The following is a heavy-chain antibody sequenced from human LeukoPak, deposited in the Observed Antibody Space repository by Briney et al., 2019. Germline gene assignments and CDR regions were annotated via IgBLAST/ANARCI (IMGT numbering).Heavy chain of an antibody. CDR1: GGSVSDYY. Sequence: PSETLSLTCTISGGSVSDYYWSWIRQTPGKGLEWIGSVNYGGSTHYNPSLKSRVTISLDTSKSQFSLKLGSVIAADTAVYYCVDYSPSSGCFDPWGQGTLVTISS. V-gene: IGHV4-59*02. CDR3: VDYSPSSGCFDP. D-gene: IGHD4/OR15-4a*01. CDR2: VNYGGST. J-gene: IGHJ5*02.